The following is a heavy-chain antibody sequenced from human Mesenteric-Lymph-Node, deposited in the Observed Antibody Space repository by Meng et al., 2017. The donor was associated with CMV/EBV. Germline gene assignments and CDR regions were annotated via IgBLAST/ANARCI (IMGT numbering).Heavy chain of an antibody. CDR3: ASLLNWFDP. J-gene: IGHJ5*02. CDR1: GGSISSGDYY. Sequence: LTCTVSGGSISSGDYYWNWIRQHPGKGLEWIGYIYYSGSTYYNPSLKSRVTMSVDTSKNQFSLKLSSVTAADTAVYYCASLLNWFDPWGQGTLVTVSS. V-gene: IGHV4-31*03. CDR2: IYYSGST.